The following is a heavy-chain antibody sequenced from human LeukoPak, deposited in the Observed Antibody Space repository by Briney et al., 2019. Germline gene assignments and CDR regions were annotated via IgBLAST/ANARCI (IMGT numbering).Heavy chain of an antibody. J-gene: IGHJ5*02. D-gene: IGHD3-10*01. Sequence: GGPLRLSCAASGFTFSSYAMSGVRQAPGKGLEGVSAISGSGGSTYYADPVKGRFTISRDNYKNTLYLQMNSLRAEDTAVYYCARYGSGSSVKWFDPWGQGTLVTVSS. V-gene: IGHV3-23*01. CDR2: ISGSGGST. CDR1: GFTFSSYA. CDR3: ARYGSGSSVKWFDP.